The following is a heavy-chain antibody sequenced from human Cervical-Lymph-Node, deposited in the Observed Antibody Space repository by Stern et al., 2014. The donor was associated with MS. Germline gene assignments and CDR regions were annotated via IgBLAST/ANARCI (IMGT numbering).Heavy chain of an antibody. CDR3: ARDTSSPERSDW. D-gene: IGHD1-1*01. J-gene: IGHJ4*02. V-gene: IGHV3-53*01. CDR1: GLTVSRDY. Sequence: EEQLVESGGGVIQPGGSLRLSCTASGLTVSRDYMTWVRPAPGKGLDRGHLITNGGSTFNTDSVKGRFTIPRNDSKNTVYLHMTSLRAEDTAMYYCARDTSSPERSDWWGQGTLVTVSS. CDR2: ITNGGST.